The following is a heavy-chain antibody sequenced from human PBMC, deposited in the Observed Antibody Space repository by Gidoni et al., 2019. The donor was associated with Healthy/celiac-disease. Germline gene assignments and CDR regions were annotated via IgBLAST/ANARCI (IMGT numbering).Heavy chain of an antibody. J-gene: IGHJ5*02. D-gene: IGHD3-9*01. CDR2: IYYSGST. CDR3: ARDYDILTGSWFDP. Sequence: QVQLQESGPGLVKPSETLSLTCTVSGGSISRYYWSWIRQPPGKGLEWIGYIYYSGSTNYNPSLKSRVTISVDTSKNQFSLKLSSVTAADTAVYYCARDYDILTGSWFDPWGQGTLVTVSS. V-gene: IGHV4-59*01. CDR1: GGSISRYY.